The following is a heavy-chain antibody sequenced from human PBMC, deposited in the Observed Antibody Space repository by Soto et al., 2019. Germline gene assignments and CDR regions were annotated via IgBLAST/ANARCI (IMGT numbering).Heavy chain of an antibody. V-gene: IGHV3-21*01. CDR1: GFTFRSFT. CDR2: ISSNSAYI. D-gene: IGHD6-13*01. CDR3: TRDASRDSSARGWFDP. J-gene: IGHJ5*02. Sequence: GGSLRLSCAASGFTFRSFTMNWVRQAPGKGLEWVSTISSNSAYIYYADALRGRFTTSRDNAKNSLHLQMNSLRAEDTAVYYCTRDASRDSSARGWFDPWGPGTLVTVSS.